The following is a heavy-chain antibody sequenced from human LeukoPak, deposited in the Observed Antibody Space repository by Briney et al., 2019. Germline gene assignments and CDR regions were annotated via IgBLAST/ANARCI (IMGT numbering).Heavy chain of an antibody. J-gene: IGHJ5*02. V-gene: IGHV4-34*01. CDR1: GESFNAYY. CDR2: ISPGGYI. D-gene: IGHD2-8*02. CDR3: ARIRCGHTGDICYNH. Sequence: SGTLSLTCTVSGESFNAYYWSWIRQSPGKGLEWIGEISPGGYIKYNPSPKSRVTIAVDTYESQLYLRLSSVDAADTAMYYCARIRCGHTGDICYNHWAQGTLVTVSS.